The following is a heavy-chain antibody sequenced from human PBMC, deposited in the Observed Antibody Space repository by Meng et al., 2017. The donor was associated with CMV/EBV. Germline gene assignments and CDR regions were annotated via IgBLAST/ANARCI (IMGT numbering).Heavy chain of an antibody. V-gene: IGHV1-18*01. CDR1: TLTSYV. D-gene: IGHD3-16*01. J-gene: IGHJ5*02. CDR3: ARVKDDDVWGRPNWFDP. Sequence: TLTSYVIGGGRPARGQGLECMGWISAYNANRNYAQKLQGRVTLTTDTSTSTAYMELRRLRSDDTAVYYCARVKDDDVWGRPNWFDPWGQGTLVTVSS. CDR2: ISAYNANR.